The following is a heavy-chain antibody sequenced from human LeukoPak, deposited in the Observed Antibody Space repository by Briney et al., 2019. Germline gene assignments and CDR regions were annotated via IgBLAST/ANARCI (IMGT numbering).Heavy chain of an antibody. Sequence: ASVKVSCKAPGYTFTGYYMHWVRQAPGQGLEWMGSINPNSGGTNYAQKFQGRVTMTRDTSISTAYMELSRLRSDDTAVYYCARDRTRTGYSSGWCHDYWGQGTLVTVSS. J-gene: IGHJ4*02. CDR1: GYTFTGYY. CDR3: ARDRTRTGYSSGWCHDY. V-gene: IGHV1-2*02. D-gene: IGHD6-19*01. CDR2: INPNSGGT.